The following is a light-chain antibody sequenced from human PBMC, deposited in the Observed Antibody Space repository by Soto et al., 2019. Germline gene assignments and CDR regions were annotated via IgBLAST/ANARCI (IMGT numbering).Light chain of an antibody. CDR2: GVS. CDR1: ASDIGNYNY. Sequence: QSALTQPASVSGSPAQSITISCTGTASDIGNYNYVSWYQQHPGKAPKLIIYGVSNRPSGVSNRFSGSKSGNAASLTISGLQAEDEADYYCSSYTAYTTLWVFGGGTQLTVL. V-gene: IGLV2-14*01. CDR3: SSYTAYTTLWV. J-gene: IGLJ3*02.